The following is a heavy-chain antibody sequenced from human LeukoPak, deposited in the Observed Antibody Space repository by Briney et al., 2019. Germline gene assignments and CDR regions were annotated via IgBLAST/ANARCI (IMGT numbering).Heavy chain of an antibody. CDR3: ARDSIAVGDY. D-gene: IGHD6-19*01. J-gene: IGHJ4*02. Sequence: GGSLRLSCAASGFVFSRYGMHWVRQAPGKGLEWVAVISYDGSNKYYADSVKGRFTISRDNSKNTLYLQMNSLRAEDTAVYYCARDSIAVGDYWGQGTLVTVSS. V-gene: IGHV3-30*19. CDR2: ISYDGSNK. CDR1: GFVFSRYG.